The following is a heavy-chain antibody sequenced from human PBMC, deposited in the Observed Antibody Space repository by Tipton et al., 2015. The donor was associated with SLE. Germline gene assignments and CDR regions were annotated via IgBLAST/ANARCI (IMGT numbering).Heavy chain of an antibody. CDR3: ARGSLDDYVWGSYLPGWFDP. D-gene: IGHD3-16*02. CDR1: GGPISSYY. CDR2: IYYSGST. Sequence: LRLSCTVSGGPISSYYWSWIRQPPGKGLEWIGYIYYSGSTNYNPSLKSRVTISVDTSKNQFSLKLSSVTAADTAVYYCARGSLDDYVWGSYLPGWFDPWGQGTLVTVSS. V-gene: IGHV4-59*08. J-gene: IGHJ5*02.